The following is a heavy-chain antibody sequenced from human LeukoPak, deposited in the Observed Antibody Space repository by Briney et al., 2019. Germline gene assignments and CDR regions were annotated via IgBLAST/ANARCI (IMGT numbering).Heavy chain of an antibody. V-gene: IGHV3-9*01. CDR1: GFTFDNYA. Sequence: PGGSLRLSSAASGFTFDNYAMHWVRQAPGKGLEWVSGISWDSGSIGYADSVKGRFTISRDNAKNSLYLQMNSLGAEDTALYYCAKDISAQRVRGVITNWGQGTLVTVSS. CDR2: ISWDSGSI. J-gene: IGHJ4*02. D-gene: IGHD3-10*01. CDR3: AKDISAQRVRGVITN.